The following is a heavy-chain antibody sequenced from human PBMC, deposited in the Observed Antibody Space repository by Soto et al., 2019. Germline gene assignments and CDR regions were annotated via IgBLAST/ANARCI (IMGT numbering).Heavy chain of an antibody. CDR3: ARTSGYSSTDNWFDP. D-gene: IGHD6-13*01. V-gene: IGHV1-18*01. J-gene: IGHJ5*02. CDR2: ISAYNGNT. Sequence: QVQLVQSRAEVKKPGASVKVSCKASGYTFTSYGISWVRQSPGQGLEWMGWISAYNGNTNNAQKFQGRVAVTTDTSTSTAYMELMNLRSDDTAVYYCARTSGYSSTDNWFDPWGQGTLVTVSS. CDR1: GYTFTSYG.